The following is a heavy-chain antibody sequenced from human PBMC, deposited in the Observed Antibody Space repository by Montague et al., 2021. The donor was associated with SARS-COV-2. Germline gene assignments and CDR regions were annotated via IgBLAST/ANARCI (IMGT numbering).Heavy chain of an antibody. D-gene: IGHD3-22*01. V-gene: IGHV4-34*01. CDR2: INHRGST. CDR3: ARGRQHINMVVVVVTGGEYYFDF. J-gene: IGHJ4*02. Sequence: SEILSLTCAVYDGSFSDYSWSWIRQPPGTGLEWIGEINHRGSTNYNPSLKRRVTITVDTSKSQFSLKMTSVTAADTAVYYCARGRQHINMVVVVVTGGEYYFDFWGQGTLVAVSS. CDR1: DGSFSDYS.